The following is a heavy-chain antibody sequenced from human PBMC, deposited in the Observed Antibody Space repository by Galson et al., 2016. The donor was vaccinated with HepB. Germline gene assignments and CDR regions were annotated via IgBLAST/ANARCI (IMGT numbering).Heavy chain of an antibody. V-gene: IGHV2-5*02. Sequence: PALVKPTQPLTLTCTLSGISVNTTGVVVGWLRQPPGKALEWLALVYWDDDKRYSPTLKGRLTITKDTSKSQVVLTMTNMDPVDTATYYCARAYCGGDCLSYNILYQYGLDVWGQGTTVTVSS. CDR3: ARAYCGGDCLSYNILYQYGLDV. CDR1: GISVNTTGVV. CDR2: VYWDDDK. J-gene: IGHJ6*02. D-gene: IGHD2-21*01.